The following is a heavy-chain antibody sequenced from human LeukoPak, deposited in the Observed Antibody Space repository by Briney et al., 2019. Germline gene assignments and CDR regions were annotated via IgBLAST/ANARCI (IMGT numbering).Heavy chain of an antibody. CDR3: ARMNGAALDY. CDR2: ISAYNGNT. V-gene: IGHV1-18*01. CDR1: GDTITSYT. D-gene: IGHD1-1*01. Sequence: ASVKVSCKGSGDTITSYTINWVRQAPGQGLEWMGRISAYNGNTNYARILQGRVTMTADTSTSTVYMELRNLRSDDTAVYYCARMNGAALDYWGQGTLVTVSS. J-gene: IGHJ4*02.